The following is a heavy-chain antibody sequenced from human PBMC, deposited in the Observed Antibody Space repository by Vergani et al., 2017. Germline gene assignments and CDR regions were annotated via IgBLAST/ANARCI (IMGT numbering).Heavy chain of an antibody. CDR2: IQFDGSNQ. V-gene: IGHV3-30*02. D-gene: IGHD3-16*01. CDR1: GFTLSNYD. Sequence: QVQLVESGGGVVQRGGSLRLSCATSGFTLSNYDMQWIRQVPGKGLEFVAFIQFDGSNQYYADSVKGRFTLSRDFSKNTLYLQMNSLRTDDTATYYCAKHFRGWGIDYWGQGTQVIVSS. J-gene: IGHJ4*02. CDR3: AKHFRGWGIDY.